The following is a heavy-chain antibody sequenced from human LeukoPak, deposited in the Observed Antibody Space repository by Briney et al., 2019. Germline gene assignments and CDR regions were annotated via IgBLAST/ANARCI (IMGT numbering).Heavy chain of an antibody. Sequence: GESLKISCKGSGYSFTSYWIGWVRQMPGKGLGWMGIIYPGDSDTRYSPSFQGQVTISADKSISTAYLQWSSLKASDTAMYYCARHVYTELDWFDPWGQGTLVTVSS. CDR3: ARHVYTELDWFDP. CDR2: IYPGDSDT. V-gene: IGHV5-51*01. CDR1: GYSFTSYW. J-gene: IGHJ5*02. D-gene: IGHD1-7*01.